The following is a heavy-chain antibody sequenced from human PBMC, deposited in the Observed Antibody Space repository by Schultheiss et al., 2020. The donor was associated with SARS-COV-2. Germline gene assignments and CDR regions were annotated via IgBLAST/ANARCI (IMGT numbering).Heavy chain of an antibody. V-gene: IGHV4-59*12. D-gene: IGHD2-2*01. CDR3: AREPRYCSSTSCSKNAFDI. Sequence: SQTLSLTCAVYGGSFSGYYWSWIRQPAGKGLEWIGYIYYSGSTNYNPSLKSRVTISVDTSKNQFSLKLSSVTAADTAVYYCAREPRYCSSTSCSKNAFDIWGQGTMVTVSS. CDR1: GGSFSGYY. CDR2: IYYSGST. J-gene: IGHJ3*02.